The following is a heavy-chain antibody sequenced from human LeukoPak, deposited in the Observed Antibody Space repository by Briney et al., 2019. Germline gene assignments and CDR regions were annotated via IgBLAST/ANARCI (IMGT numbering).Heavy chain of an antibody. CDR3: ARAHCSSTNCYHYGMDV. CDR2: ISYDGSNK. D-gene: IGHD2-2*01. Sequence: GGSLRLSCAASGFTFSSYAMHWVRQAPGKGLEWVAVISYDGSNKYYADSVKGRFTISRDNSKNTLYLQMNSLRAEDTAVYYCARAHCSSTNCYHYGMDVWGQGTTVTVSS. CDR1: GFTFSSYA. V-gene: IGHV3-30-3*01. J-gene: IGHJ6*02.